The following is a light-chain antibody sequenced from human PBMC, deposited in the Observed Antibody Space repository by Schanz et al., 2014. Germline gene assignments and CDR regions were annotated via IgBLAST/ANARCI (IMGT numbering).Light chain of an antibody. CDR2: GAS. J-gene: IGKJ1*01. CDR3: QQRSNWPPWT. Sequence: EIVMTQSPATLSVSPGERATLSCRASQSVSSNLAWYQQKPGQAPRLLIYGASRRATGIPDRFSGSGSGTDFTLTISSLEPEDFAVYYCQQRSNWPPWTFGQGTKVEIK. CDR1: QSVSSN. V-gene: IGKV3-11*01.